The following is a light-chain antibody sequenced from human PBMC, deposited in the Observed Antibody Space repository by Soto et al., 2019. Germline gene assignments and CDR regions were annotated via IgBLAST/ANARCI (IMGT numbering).Light chain of an antibody. CDR2: VSSDGSH. V-gene: IGLV4-69*01. CDR1: SGHSNYA. CDR3: QTWGTDSYV. J-gene: IGLJ1*01. Sequence: QSVLTQSPSASASLGASVKLTCTLSSGHSNYAIAWHQQQPEKGPRYLMKVSSDGSHSKGDGIPDRFSGSSSGAERYLTISSLQSEDEADYYCQTWGTDSYVFGIATKLTVL.